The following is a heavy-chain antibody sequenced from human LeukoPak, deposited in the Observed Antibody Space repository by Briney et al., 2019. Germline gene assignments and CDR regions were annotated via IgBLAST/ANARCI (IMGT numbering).Heavy chain of an antibody. CDR2: IYTSGST. D-gene: IGHD1-26*01. V-gene: IGHV4-4*07. CDR1: GGSISYFY. J-gene: IGHJ6*03. Sequence: NTSETLSLTCTVSGGSISYFYWSWIRQPAGKGLEWIGRIYTSGSTNYNPSLKSRVTMSVDTSKKQFSLKLSSVTAADTAVYYCARVRGSSGSYEYYHYMDVWGKGTTVTISS. CDR3: ARVRGSSGSYEYYHYMDV.